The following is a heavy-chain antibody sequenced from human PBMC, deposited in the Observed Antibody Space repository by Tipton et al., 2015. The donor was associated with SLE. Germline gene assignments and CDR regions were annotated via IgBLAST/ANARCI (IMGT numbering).Heavy chain of an antibody. CDR3: ARGGTALNY. J-gene: IGHJ4*02. V-gene: IGHV4-39*07. Sequence: LRLSCTVSGGSISSSSYYWGWIRQPPGKGLEWIGSIYYSGSTYYNPSLKSRVTISVDTSKNQFSLKLSSVTAADTAVYYCARGGTALNYWGQGTLVTVSS. CDR2: IYYSGST. D-gene: IGHD5-18*01. CDR1: GGSISSSSYY.